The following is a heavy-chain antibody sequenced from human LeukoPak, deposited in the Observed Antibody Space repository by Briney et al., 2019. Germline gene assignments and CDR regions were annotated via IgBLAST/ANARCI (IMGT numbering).Heavy chain of an antibody. D-gene: IGHD6-13*01. V-gene: IGHV1-46*01. CDR1: GYTFTSYY. CDR3: ARGPIAAAGSPNWFDP. J-gene: IGHJ5*02. Sequence: ASVKVSCKASGYTFTSYYMHWVRQAPGQGLERMGIINPSGGSTSYAQKFQGRVTMTRDTSISTAYMELSRLRSDDTAVYYCARGPIAAAGSPNWFDPWGQGTLVTVSS. CDR2: INPSGGST.